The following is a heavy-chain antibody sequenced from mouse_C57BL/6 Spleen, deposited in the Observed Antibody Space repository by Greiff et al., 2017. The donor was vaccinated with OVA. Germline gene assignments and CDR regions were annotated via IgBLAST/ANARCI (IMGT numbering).Heavy chain of an antibody. V-gene: IGHV14-4*01. CDR3: TTAYGNYPAWFAY. J-gene: IGHJ3*01. CDR2: IDPENGDT. CDR1: GFNIKDDY. D-gene: IGHD2-1*01. Sequence: EVQLQQSGAELVRPGASVKLSCTASGFNIKDDYMHWVKQRPEQGLEWIGWIDPENGDTEYASKFQGKATITADTSSNTAYLQLSSLTSEDTAVYYSTTAYGNYPAWFAYWGLGTLVTVSA.